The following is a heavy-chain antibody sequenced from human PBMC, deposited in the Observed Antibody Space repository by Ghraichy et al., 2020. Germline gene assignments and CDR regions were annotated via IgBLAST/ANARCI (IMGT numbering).Heavy chain of an antibody. J-gene: IGHJ4*02. CDR2: IYYSGST. CDR3: ARNYGDYPYYFDY. V-gene: IGHV4-59*08. D-gene: IGHD4-17*01. Sequence: SETLSLTCTVSGGSISSYYWSWIRQPPGKGLEWIGYIYYSGSTNYNPSLKSRVTISVDTSKNQFSLKLSSVTAADTAVYYCARNYGDYPYYFDYWGQGTLVTVSS. CDR1: GGSISSYY.